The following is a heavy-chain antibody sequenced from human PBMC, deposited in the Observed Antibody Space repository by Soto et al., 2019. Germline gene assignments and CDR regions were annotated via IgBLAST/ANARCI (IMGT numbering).Heavy chain of an antibody. V-gene: IGHV5-51*01. Sequence: PGESLKISCKGLGNSFNNWIGWVRQMPGKGLEWVGIIYPGDSYTSYSPSFQGHVTTSADKSISTAYLQWSSLKASDTAMYYCARLLLPRVDFAPWGQGTLVTVSS. J-gene: IGHJ5*02. CDR1: GNSFNNW. CDR2: IYPGDSYT. D-gene: IGHD5-12*01. CDR3: ARLLLPRVDFAP.